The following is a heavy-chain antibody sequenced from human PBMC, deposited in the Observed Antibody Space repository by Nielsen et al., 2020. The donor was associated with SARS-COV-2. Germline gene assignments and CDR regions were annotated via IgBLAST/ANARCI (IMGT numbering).Heavy chain of an antibody. CDR1: TYTFPNYW. CDR2: IDPSDSYV. V-gene: IGHV5-10-1*01. D-gene: IGHD6-13*01. J-gene: IGHJ4*02. Sequence: GESLKISCAASTYTFPNYWISWVRQKPGKGLEWLGRIDPSDSYVNYSPSFQGRVTISADKSIDPPYLQWSNLRASDSAMYFCARHQGSIVDVWGQGTLVTVSS. CDR3: ARHQGSIVDV.